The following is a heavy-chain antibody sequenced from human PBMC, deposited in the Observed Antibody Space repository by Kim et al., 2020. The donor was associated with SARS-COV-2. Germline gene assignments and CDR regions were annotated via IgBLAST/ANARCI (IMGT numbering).Heavy chain of an antibody. CDR3: TVRGPYYAMGV. Sequence: SETLSLTCSVSGGTISGSSHYWGWVRQHPGKGLEWFRSIYYTGTTFSNSFLGGRITISVDTSNNRFSLRLSSVTAADAAFYYCTVRGPYYAMGVWGQGTMVTVSS. CDR2: IYYTGTT. CDR1: GGTISGSSHY. D-gene: IGHD3-10*01. J-gene: IGHJ6*02. V-gene: IGHV4-39*01.